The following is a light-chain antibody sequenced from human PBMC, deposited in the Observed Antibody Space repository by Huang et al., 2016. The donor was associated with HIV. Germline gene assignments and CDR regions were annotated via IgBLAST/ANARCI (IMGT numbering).Light chain of an antibody. CDR3: LQLNNYPGT. CDR2: AAS. Sequence: IQLTQSPSSLSASVGDRVTITCRASQDINSHLDWYQQKPGKAPKLLIYAASTLESGVPSRFSGSGSGADFTLTINNLQPEDFATYYCLQLNNYPGTFGPGTNVDV. V-gene: IGKV1-9*01. CDR1: QDINSH. J-gene: IGKJ3*01.